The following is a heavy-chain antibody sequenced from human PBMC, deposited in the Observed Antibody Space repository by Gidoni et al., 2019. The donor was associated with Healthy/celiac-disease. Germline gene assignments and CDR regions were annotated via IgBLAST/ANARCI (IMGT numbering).Heavy chain of an antibody. Sequence: GLVWVSRINSDGSSTSYADSVKGRFTISRDNAKNTLYLQMNSLRAEDTAVYYCARAGRWLHDYWGQGTLVTVSS. J-gene: IGHJ4*02. D-gene: IGHD5-12*01. CDR3: ARAGRWLHDY. V-gene: IGHV3-74*01. CDR2: INSDGSST.